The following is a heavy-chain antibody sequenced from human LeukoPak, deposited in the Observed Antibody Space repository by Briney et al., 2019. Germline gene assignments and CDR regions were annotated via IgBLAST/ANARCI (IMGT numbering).Heavy chain of an antibody. V-gene: IGHV1-18*01. CDR3: ARDGPNSSGWYEVRDWSDP. J-gene: IGHJ5*02. CDR2: ISAYNGNT. Sequence: ASVKVSCKASGYTFTSYGIGWVRQAPGQGLEWMGWISAYNGNTNYAQKLQGRVTMTTDTSTSTAYMELRSLRSEDTAVYYCARDGPNSSGWYEVRDWSDPWGQGTLVTVSS. CDR1: GYTFTSYG. D-gene: IGHD6-19*01.